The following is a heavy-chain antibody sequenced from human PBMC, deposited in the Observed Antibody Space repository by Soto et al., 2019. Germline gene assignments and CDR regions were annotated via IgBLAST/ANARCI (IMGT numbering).Heavy chain of an antibody. CDR1: GYTFTSYG. Sequence: GASVKVSCKASGYTFTSYGISWVRQAPGQRLEWMGWISAYNGNTNYAQKLQGRVTMTTDTSTSTAYMELRSLRSDDTAVYYCARDNPNPRPYSSSDYWGQGTLVTVSS. CDR3: ARDNPNPRPYSSSDY. V-gene: IGHV1-18*01. J-gene: IGHJ4*02. D-gene: IGHD6-13*01. CDR2: ISAYNGNT.